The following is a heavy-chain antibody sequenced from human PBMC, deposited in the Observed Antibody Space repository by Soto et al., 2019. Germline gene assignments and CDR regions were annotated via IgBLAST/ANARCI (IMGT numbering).Heavy chain of an antibody. CDR2: IIPIFETA. J-gene: IGHJ4*02. CDR3: ARARAERETFYDFWGGSFDY. CDR1: GGTLRRFS. D-gene: IGHD3-3*01. Sequence: AGKSSSKASGGTLRRFSFSWVRQAPGQGLEWMAGIIPIFETAKYAQTFQGRVTISADESTSTAYMELSSLRSGDTAVYYCARARAERETFYDFWGGSFDYWGQLTLV. V-gene: IGHV1-69*13.